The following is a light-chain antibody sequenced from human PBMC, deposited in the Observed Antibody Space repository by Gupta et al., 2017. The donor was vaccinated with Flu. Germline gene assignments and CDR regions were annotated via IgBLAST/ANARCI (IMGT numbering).Light chain of an antibody. V-gene: IGKV3-11*01. Sequence: PGERAILSCRASQSVNNYLAWYQQKPGQAPRLLIYDASDRATGIPARFSGSGSGTDFTLTISSLEPEDFAVYYCQQRSNWVTFGGGTKVEIK. J-gene: IGKJ4*01. CDR2: DAS. CDR1: QSVNNY. CDR3: QQRSNWVT.